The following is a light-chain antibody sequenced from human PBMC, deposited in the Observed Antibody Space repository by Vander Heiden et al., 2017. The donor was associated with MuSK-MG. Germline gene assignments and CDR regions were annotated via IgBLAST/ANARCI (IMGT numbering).Light chain of an antibody. J-gene: IGLJ1*01. CDR1: SSDVGGYNY. CDR3: SSYTSSSTYV. Sequence: QSALTQPASVSGSPGQSITISFPGISSDVGGYNYVSGYQQHPGKAPKLMIYDVSNRPSGVSNRFSGSKSGNTASLTISGLQAEDEADYYCSSYTSSSTYVFGTGTKVTVL. V-gene: IGLV2-14*03. CDR2: DVS.